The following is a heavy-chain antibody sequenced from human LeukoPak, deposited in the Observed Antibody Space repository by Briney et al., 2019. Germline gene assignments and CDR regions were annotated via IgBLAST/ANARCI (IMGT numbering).Heavy chain of an antibody. CDR1: GATFNDYA. CDR2: ISAYNGNT. D-gene: IGHD1-26*01. V-gene: IGHV1-18*01. J-gene: IGHJ4*02. Sequence: ASVKVSCKASGATFNDYALNWVRQAPGQGLEWMGWISAYNGNTNYAQKLQGRVTMTTDTSTSTAYMELRSLRSDDTAVYYCATGYSGSSDFDYWGQGTLVTVSS. CDR3: ATGYSGSSDFDY.